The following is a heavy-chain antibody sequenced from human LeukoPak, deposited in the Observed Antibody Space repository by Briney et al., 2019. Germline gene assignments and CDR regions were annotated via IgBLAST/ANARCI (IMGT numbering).Heavy chain of an antibody. CDR3: ASSSWTTAGGLDY. Sequence: SETLSLTCTVSGGSISSSSYYWGWIRQPPGKGLEWIGSIYYSGSTYYNPSLKSRVTISVDTSKNQFSLKLSSVTAADTAVYYCASSSWTTAGGLDYWGQGTLVTVSS. V-gene: IGHV4-39*01. D-gene: IGHD6-13*01. CDR1: GGSISSSSYY. CDR2: IYYSGST. J-gene: IGHJ4*02.